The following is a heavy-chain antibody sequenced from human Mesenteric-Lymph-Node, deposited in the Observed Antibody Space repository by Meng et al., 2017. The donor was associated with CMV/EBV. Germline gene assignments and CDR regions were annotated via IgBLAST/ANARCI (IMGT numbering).Heavy chain of an antibody. V-gene: IGHV3-43*01. D-gene: IGHD1-26*01. Sequence: GESLKISCAASGFTFDDYTMHWVRQAPGKGLEWVSLISWDGGSTYYADSVKGRFTISRDNSKNTLYLQMNSLRAEDTAVYYCAKDLKGAPGAFDIWGQGTMVTVSS. CDR1: GFTFDDYT. CDR3: AKDLKGAPGAFDI. J-gene: IGHJ3*02. CDR2: ISWDGGST.